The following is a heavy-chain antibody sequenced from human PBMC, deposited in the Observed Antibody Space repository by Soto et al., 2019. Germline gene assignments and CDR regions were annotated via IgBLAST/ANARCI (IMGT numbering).Heavy chain of an antibody. D-gene: IGHD6-25*01. V-gene: IGHV3-23*01. CDR3: AKSRVASGRGDFDL. CDR1: GFSFSPYP. J-gene: IGHJ2*01. CDR2: IGTTGGDT. Sequence: EVQLLESGGSLVLPGGSLRLSCAASGFSFSPYPMSWVRQAPVKGLEWVSTIGTTGGDTYYPDFVKGRFTISRDDSKNTVYLQMSSLRDEDSAIYDCAKSRVASGRGDFDLGGRGTLVTVSS.